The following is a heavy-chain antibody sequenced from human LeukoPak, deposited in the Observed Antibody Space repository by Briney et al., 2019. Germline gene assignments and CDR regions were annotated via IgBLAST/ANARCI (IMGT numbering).Heavy chain of an antibody. Sequence: SETLSLTCAVYGGSFSGYYWSWIRQPPGKGLEWIGEINHSGSTNYNPSLKSRVTISVDTSKNQFSLKLSSVTAADTAVYYCARGVRLCSGGSCYSLGDWLDPWGQGTLVTVSS. CDR1: GGSFSGYY. V-gene: IGHV4-34*01. CDR3: ARGVRLCSGGSCYSLGDWLDP. CDR2: INHSGST. J-gene: IGHJ5*02. D-gene: IGHD2-15*01.